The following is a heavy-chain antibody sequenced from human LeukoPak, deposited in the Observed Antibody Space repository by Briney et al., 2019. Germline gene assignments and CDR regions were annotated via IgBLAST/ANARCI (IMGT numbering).Heavy chain of an antibody. J-gene: IGHJ4*02. CDR1: GFTFGLYS. D-gene: IGHD3-22*01. CDR3: ARDDSSGYYFDY. Sequence: GGSLRLSCAASGFTFGLYSMTWVRQAPGKGLEWVSLIDSNSNFMNYADSVKGRFTISRDNAKKSLYLQMNSLRAEDTAVYYCARDDSSGYYFDYWGQGTLVTVSS. CDR2: IDSNSNFM. V-gene: IGHV3-21*04.